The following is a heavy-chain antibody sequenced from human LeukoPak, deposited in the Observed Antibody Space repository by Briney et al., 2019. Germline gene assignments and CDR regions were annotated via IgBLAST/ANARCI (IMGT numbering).Heavy chain of an antibody. V-gene: IGHV4-4*07. CDR3: ARDDSSRDDSGGYHY. D-gene: IGHD3-22*01. CDR1: GDSINSYH. CDR2: IHMSGST. J-gene: IGHJ4*02. Sequence: PSETLSLTCTVSGDSINSYHWSWIRQPAGKGLQWIGRIHMSGSTNYNPSLRSRVAISMNISKNQFSLNLKSVTAADTAVYYCARDDSSRDDSGGYHYWGQGNLVTISS.